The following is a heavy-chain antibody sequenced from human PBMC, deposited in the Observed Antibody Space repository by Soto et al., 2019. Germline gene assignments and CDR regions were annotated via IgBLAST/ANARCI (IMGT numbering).Heavy chain of an antibody. D-gene: IGHD3-3*01. V-gene: IGHV4-30-2*01. CDR2: IYHSGST. CDR3: ARSPLFH. J-gene: IGHJ4*02. CDR1: GGSISGGCYS. Sequence: QLQLQESGSGLVKPSQTLSLTCAVSGGSISGGCYSWSWIRQPPRQGLEWMGYIYHSGSTYYNPSLKRRVTISVDTSKNQFSLKLSSVTAADTAVYYCARSPLFHWGQGTLVTVSS.